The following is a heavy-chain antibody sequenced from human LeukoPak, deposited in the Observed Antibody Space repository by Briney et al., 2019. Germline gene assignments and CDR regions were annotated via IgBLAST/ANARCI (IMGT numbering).Heavy chain of an antibody. J-gene: IGHJ3*02. CDR2: ISWNSGSI. V-gene: IGHV3-9*03. CDR1: GFTFDDYA. CDR3: AKGLTGTTDDAFDI. Sequence: GGSLRLSCAASGFTFDDYAVHWVRQAPGKGLEWVSGISWNSGSIGYADSVKGRFTISRDNAKNSLYLQMNSLRAEDMALYYCAKGLTGTTDDAFDIWGQGTMVTVSS. D-gene: IGHD1-20*01.